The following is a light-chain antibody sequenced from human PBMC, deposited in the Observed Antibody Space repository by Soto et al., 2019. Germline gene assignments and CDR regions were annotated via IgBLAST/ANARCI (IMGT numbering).Light chain of an antibody. V-gene: IGKV3-20*01. J-gene: IGKJ1*01. Sequence: EIVLTQSPATLSLSPGERATLSCRASQSVSSYLAWYQPKPGQAPRLLIYGATNRATGIPDRFSGSGSGTDFTLTISRLEPEDFAVDYCQQYGSSPRTVGQGTEVDIK. CDR2: GAT. CDR3: QQYGSSPRT. CDR1: QSVSSY.